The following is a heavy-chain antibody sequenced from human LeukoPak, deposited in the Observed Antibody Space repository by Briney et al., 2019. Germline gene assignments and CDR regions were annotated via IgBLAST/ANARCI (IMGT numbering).Heavy chain of an antibody. J-gene: IGHJ4*02. CDR1: GFTVSSNY. CDR2: IYSGGST. D-gene: IGHD6-13*01. CDR3: ARGSRIAAVLDC. Sequence: GRSLRLSCAASGFTVSSNYMSWVRHAPGKGLEWLSVIYSGGSTYYADSVKGRFTISRDNSKNTVYLQVNSLRAEDTAVYYCARGSRIAAVLDCWGQGTLVTVSS. V-gene: IGHV3-53*01.